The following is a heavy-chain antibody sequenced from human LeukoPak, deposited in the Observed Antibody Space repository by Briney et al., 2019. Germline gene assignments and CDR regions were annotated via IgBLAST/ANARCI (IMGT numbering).Heavy chain of an antibody. D-gene: IGHD4-17*01. Sequence: SSETLSLTCTVSDGSISSGAYYWGWIRQHPGKGPQWIGNIDYSGSTYYNPSLKSRVTLLMDTSRNQFSLKLTSLTAADTAVYYCARVPYGDYVDYWGQGNLVTVSS. CDR2: IDYSGST. V-gene: IGHV4-31*03. J-gene: IGHJ4*02. CDR1: DGSISSGAYY. CDR3: ARVPYGDYVDY.